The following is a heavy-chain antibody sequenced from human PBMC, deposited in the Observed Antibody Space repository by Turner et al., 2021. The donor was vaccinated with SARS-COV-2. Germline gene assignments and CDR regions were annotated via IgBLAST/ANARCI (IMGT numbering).Heavy chain of an antibody. V-gene: IGHV1-46*01. CDR2: FNPSGGGT. CDR1: GYTFSDFY. J-gene: IGHJ4*02. D-gene: IGHD2-15*01. Sequence: GASVKISCKSSGYTFSDFYIHWVRQAPGQGLEWMGIFNPSGGGTSYAQDFQGRLTMTGDTSTSTVYMELSSLGSEDTAVYYCARVGPGGFDYWGQGTLVTVSS. CDR3: ARVGPGGFDY.